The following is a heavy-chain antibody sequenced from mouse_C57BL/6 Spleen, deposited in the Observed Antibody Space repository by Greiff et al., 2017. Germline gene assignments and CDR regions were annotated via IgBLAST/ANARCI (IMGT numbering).Heavy chain of an antibody. CDR2: ISSGSSTI. Sequence: EVKVVESGGGLVKPGGSLKLSCAASGFTFSDYGMHWVRQAPEKGLEWVAYISSGSSTIYYADTVKGRFTISRDNAKNTLFLQMTSLRSEDTAMYYGARGSFPYYAMDYWGQGTSVTVSS. CDR1: GFTFSDYG. J-gene: IGHJ4*01. V-gene: IGHV5-17*01. CDR3: ARGSFPYYAMDY.